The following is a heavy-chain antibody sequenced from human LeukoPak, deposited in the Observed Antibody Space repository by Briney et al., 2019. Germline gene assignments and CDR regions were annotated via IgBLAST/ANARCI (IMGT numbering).Heavy chain of an antibody. CDR1: GFTFSTYR. Sequence: GGSLRLSCAASGFTFSTYRMHWVRQAPGRGLEWVALISYDGSYKYYAESVKGRLSISRDNSKSTLFLQMNSLRADDTAVYYCARDSYGDYYFDYWGQGTLVTVSS. CDR2: ISYDGSYK. J-gene: IGHJ4*02. V-gene: IGHV3-30*03. D-gene: IGHD4-17*01. CDR3: ARDSYGDYYFDY.